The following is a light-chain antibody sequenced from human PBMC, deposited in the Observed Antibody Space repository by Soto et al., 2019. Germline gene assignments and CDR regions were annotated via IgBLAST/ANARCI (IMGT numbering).Light chain of an antibody. CDR1: KLGNKY. CDR2: QDT. J-gene: IGLJ2*01. CDR3: QAWDSSTVV. Sequence: SYELTQPPSVSVSPGQTASITCSGDKLGNKYSCWCQQKPGQSPVLVIYQDTERPSGIPERFSGSNSGNTATLTISGTQAMDEADYYCQAWDSSTVVFGGGTKLTVL. V-gene: IGLV3-1*01.